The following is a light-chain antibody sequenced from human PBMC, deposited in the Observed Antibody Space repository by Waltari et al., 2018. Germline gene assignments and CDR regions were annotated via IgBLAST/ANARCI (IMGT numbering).Light chain of an antibody. CDR1: QSVSGSY. CDR2: GAS. Sequence: EIVLTQSPGTLSLSPGERATLSCRASQSVSGSYLAWYQQKPGQAPRLLIYGASNSATGIPDRISGSGSGTDFTLTISRLESEDFAVYYCQQYGSSPETFGQGTKVEAK. J-gene: IGKJ1*01. V-gene: IGKV3-20*01. CDR3: QQYGSSPET.